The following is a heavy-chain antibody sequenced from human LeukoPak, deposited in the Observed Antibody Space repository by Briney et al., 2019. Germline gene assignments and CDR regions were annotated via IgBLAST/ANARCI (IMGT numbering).Heavy chain of an antibody. CDR2: IIPIFGTA. CDR1: GGTFSSYA. J-gene: IGHJ5*02. CDR3: ARRTGEYQPPWTNWFDP. V-gene: IGHV1-69*13. D-gene: IGHD2-2*01. Sequence: SVKVSCKASGGTFSSYAISWVRQAPGQGLEWMGGIIPIFGTANYAQKFQGRVTITADESTSTAYMELSSLRSEDTAVYYCARRTGEYQPPWTNWFDPWGQGTLVTVSS.